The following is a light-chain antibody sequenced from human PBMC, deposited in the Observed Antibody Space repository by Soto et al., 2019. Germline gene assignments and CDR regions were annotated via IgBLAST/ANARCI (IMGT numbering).Light chain of an antibody. CDR3: QQYHNWPPIT. Sequence: EVVLPQSPPTLSLSPGEGASLXCRASQSVTNYLTWYQQKPGQAPRLLIYEASNRATGIPARFSGSGSGTEFTLTISSLQSEDFAVYYCQQYHNWPPITFGQGTRLEI. J-gene: IGKJ5*01. CDR1: QSVTNY. CDR2: EAS. V-gene: IGKV3D-15*01.